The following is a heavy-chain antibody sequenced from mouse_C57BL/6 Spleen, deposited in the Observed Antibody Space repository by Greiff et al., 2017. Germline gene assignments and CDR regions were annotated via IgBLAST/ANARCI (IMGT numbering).Heavy chain of an antibody. CDR1: GYTFTSYW. V-gene: IGHV1-52*01. CDR2: IDPSDSET. CDR3: ARTEGYSSGRSPFDY. J-gene: IGHJ2*01. Sequence: QVQLQQSGAELVRPGSSVKLSCKASGYTFTSYWMHWVKQRPIQGLEWIGNIDPSDSETHYNQKFKDKATLTVDKSSSTAYMQLSRLTSEDSAVYYCARTEGYSSGRSPFDYWGQGTTLTVSS. D-gene: IGHD1-1*01.